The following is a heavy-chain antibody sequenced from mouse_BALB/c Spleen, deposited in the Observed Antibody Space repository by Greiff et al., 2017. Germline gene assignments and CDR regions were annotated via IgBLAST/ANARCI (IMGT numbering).Heavy chain of an antibody. CDR1: GYSITSDYA. Sequence: EVKLVESGPGLVKPSQSLSLTCTVTGYSITSDYAWNWIRQFPGNKLEWMGYISYSGSTSYNPSLKSRISITRDTSKNQFFLQLNSVTTEDTATYYCARELGRGYFDYWGQGTTLTVSS. J-gene: IGHJ2*01. D-gene: IGHD4-1*01. CDR2: ISYSGST. V-gene: IGHV3-2*02. CDR3: ARELGRGYFDY.